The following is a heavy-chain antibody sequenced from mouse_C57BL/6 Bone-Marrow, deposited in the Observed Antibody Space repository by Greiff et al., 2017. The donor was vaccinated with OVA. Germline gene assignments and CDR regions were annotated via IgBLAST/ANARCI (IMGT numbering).Heavy chain of an antibody. J-gene: IGHJ1*03. D-gene: IGHD6-2*01. CDR3: HYSPCWYFDV. Sequence: VKVVESGPELVKPGASVKLSCKASGYTFTSYDINWVKQRPGQGLEWIGWIYPRDGSTKYNEKFKGKATLTVDTSSSTAYMELHSLTSEDSAVYFCHYSPCWYFDVWGTGTTVTVSS. CDR2: IYPRDGST. V-gene: IGHV1-85*01. CDR1: GYTFTSYD.